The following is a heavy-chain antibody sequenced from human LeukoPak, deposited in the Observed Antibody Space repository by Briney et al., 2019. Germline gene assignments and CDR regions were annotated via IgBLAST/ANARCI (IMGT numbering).Heavy chain of an antibody. CDR2: IYTSGST. Sequence: SETLSLTCTVSGGSISSGSYYWSWIRQPAGKGLEWIGRIYTSGSTNYNSSLKSRVTISVDTSKNQFSLKLSSVTAADTAVYYCARGRDYYDSSGYYLPYHDAFDIWGQGTMVTVSS. J-gene: IGHJ3*02. CDR1: GGSISSGSYY. D-gene: IGHD3-22*01. CDR3: ARGRDYYDSSGYYLPYHDAFDI. V-gene: IGHV4-61*02.